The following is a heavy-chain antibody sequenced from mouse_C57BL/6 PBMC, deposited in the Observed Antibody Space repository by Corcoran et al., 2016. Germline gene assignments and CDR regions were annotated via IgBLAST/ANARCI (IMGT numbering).Heavy chain of an antibody. CDR1: GYTFTDYY. V-gene: IGHV1-75*01. Sequence: QVQLQQSGPELVKPGASVKISCKASGYTFTDYYINWVKQRPGQGLEWIGWIFPGSGSTYYNEKFKGKATLTVDKSSSTAYMLLSSLTSEDSAVYFCARSHYYGSSLGAMDYWGQGTSVTVSS. J-gene: IGHJ4*01. D-gene: IGHD1-1*01. CDR3: ARSHYYGSSLGAMDY. CDR2: IFPGSGST.